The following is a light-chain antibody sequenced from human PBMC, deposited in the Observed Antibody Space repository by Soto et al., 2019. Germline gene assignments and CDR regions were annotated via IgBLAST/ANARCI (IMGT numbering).Light chain of an antibody. V-gene: IGLV3-21*02. CDR3: SSYAGDTPYI. Sequence: SYELTQPPSVSVAPGQTAMITCGGNDIGSKSVHWYQQRPGQAPVLVVYDDRDRPSGIPERFSGSKSGNTASLTVSGLQAEDEADFYCSSYAGDTPYIFGTGTKLTVL. J-gene: IGLJ1*01. CDR1: DIGSKS. CDR2: DDR.